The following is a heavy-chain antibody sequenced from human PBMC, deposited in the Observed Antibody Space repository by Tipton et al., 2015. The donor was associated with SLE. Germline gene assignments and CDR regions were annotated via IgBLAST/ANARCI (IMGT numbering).Heavy chain of an antibody. V-gene: IGHV4-59*11. Sequence: TLSLTCTVSGATISTHYWSWIRKSPGNRLEWIGTRYHTGTSAYNPSLKSRVTISIDTSRNQFSLKLTSVTAADTAVYYCARSDGGYWGQGTLVTVSS. J-gene: IGHJ4*02. CDR1: GATISTHY. CDR3: ARSDGGY. D-gene: IGHD3-16*01. CDR2: RYHTGTS.